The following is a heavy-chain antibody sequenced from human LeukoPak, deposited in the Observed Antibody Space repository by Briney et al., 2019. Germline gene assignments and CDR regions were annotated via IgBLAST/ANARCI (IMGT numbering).Heavy chain of an antibody. CDR3: ARVGMIVGADY. V-gene: IGHV3-48*03. J-gene: IGHJ4*02. CDR2: ISSSGSTI. CDR1: GFTFSNE. Sequence: GGSLRLSCAASGFTFSNEVNWVRQAPGKGLEWVSYISSSGSTIYYADSVKGRFTISRDNAKNSLYLQMNSLRAEDTAVYYCARVGMIVGADYWGQGTPVTVSS. D-gene: IGHD1-26*01.